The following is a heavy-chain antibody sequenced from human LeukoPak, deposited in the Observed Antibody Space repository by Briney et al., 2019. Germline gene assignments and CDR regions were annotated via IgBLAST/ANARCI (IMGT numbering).Heavy chain of an antibody. J-gene: IGHJ4*02. Sequence: PGGSLRLSCVASGFTVSSNYMSWVRPAPGEGLEWVSVIYSGSSTYYAESVKGRFTISRNTSKNTLYLQMNSLRADDTAVYYCARDRSSGWYVYDYWGQGTLVTVSS. D-gene: IGHD6-19*01. CDR2: IYSGSST. CDR1: GFTVSSNY. V-gene: IGHV3-53*01. CDR3: ARDRSSGWYVYDY.